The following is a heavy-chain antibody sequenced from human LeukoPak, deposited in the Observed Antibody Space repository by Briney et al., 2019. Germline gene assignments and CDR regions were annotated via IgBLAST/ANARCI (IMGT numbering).Heavy chain of an antibody. V-gene: IGHV4-59*08. CDR2: IYYSGST. D-gene: IGHD4-23*01. CDR3: ARRIRGGNSAYYFDY. CDR1: GGSISSYY. Sequence: PSETLSLTCTVSGGSISSYYWSWIRQPPGKGLEWIGYIYYSGSTNYNPSRKSRVTISVDTSKNQFSLKLSSVTAADTAVYYCARRIRGGNSAYYFDYWGQGTLVTVSS. J-gene: IGHJ4*02.